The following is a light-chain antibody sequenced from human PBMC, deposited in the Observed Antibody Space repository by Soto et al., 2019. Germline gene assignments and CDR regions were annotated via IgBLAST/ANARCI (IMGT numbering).Light chain of an antibody. CDR1: PSDVGRYNY. J-gene: IGLJ1*01. CDR3: QSYDSTLSARYV. CDR2: EVT. V-gene: IGLV2-14*01. Sequence: QSALTQPASVSGSPGQSITISCTGTPSDVGRYNYVSWYQQHPGKAPRLMIYEVTYRPSGVSARFSGSKSGNTASLTISGLQAEDEADYYCQSYDSTLSARYVFGTGTKLTVL.